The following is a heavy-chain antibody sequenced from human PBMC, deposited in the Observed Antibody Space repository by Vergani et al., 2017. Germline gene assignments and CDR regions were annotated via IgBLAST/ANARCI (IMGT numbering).Heavy chain of an antibody. CDR3: ARAPDIVVVIATSPHFDY. CDR2: ISYDGSNK. CDR1: GFTFSSYA. D-gene: IGHD2-21*01. Sequence: QVHLVESGGGVVQPGRSLRLSCAASGFTFSSYAMHWVRQAPGKGLEWVAVISYDGSNKYYADSVKGRFTISRDNSKNTLYLQMNSLRAEDTAVYYCARAPDIVVVIATSPHFDYWGQGTLVTVSS. V-gene: IGHV3-30-3*01. J-gene: IGHJ4*02.